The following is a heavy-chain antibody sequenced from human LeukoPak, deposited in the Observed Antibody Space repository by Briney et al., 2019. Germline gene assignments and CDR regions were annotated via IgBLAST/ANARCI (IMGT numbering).Heavy chain of an antibody. CDR1: GFTFSSYA. D-gene: IGHD3-10*01. CDR2: ISGSGGST. J-gene: IGHJ4*02. Sequence: GSLRLSCAASGFTFSSYAMSWVRQAPGKGLEWVSAISGSGGSTYYADSVKGRFTISRDNSKNTLYLQMNSLRAEDTAVYYCAKGGDYYGSGGFYYFDYWGQGTLVTVSS. CDR3: AKGGDYYGSGGFYYFDY. V-gene: IGHV3-23*01.